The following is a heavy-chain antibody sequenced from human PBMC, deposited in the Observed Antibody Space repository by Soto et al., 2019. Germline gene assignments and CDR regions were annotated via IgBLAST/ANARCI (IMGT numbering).Heavy chain of an antibody. CDR2: IKQNGGQK. J-gene: IGHJ1*01. D-gene: IGHD6-25*01. CDR3: VTWAAAADADYCHY. Sequence: EVQLVESGGGLVQPGGSLRLSCAASGFRFTSSWMSWVRQAPGKGLEWVAHIKQNGGQKYYVDSAKGRFTISRDNAKTSRYLQINSLRVEDTAVFYCVTWAAAADADYCHYWGQGTLVTVSS. V-gene: IGHV3-7*01. CDR1: GFRFTSSW.